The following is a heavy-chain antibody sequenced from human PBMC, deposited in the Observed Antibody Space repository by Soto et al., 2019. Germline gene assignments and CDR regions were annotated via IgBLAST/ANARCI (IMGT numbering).Heavy chain of an antibody. CDR2: INPSGGST. J-gene: IGHJ6*02. V-gene: IGHV1-46*01. D-gene: IGHD5-18*01. Sequence: ASVKVSCKASGYTFTSYYMHWVRQAPGQGLEWMGIINPSGGSTSYAQKFQGRVTMTRDTSTSTVYMELSSLRSEDTAVYYCARNNRGYSYGPPYYYHGMDVWGQGTTVTVSS. CDR3: ARNNRGYSYGPPYYYHGMDV. CDR1: GYTFTSYY.